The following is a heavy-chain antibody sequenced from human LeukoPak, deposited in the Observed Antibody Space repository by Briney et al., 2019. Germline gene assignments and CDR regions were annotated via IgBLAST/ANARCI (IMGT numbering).Heavy chain of an antibody. V-gene: IGHV3-23*01. CDR2: ISSSGGST. Sequence: GGSLRLSCAASGFTFSSYAMTWVRQAPGKGLEWVSSISSSGGSTYYADSVRGRFTISRDNSKNTLYLQMNSLRAEDTAIYYCAKDLLTGSLDYWGQGTLVTVSS. J-gene: IGHJ4*02. CDR1: GFTFSSYA. CDR3: AKDLLTGSLDY. D-gene: IGHD3-10*01.